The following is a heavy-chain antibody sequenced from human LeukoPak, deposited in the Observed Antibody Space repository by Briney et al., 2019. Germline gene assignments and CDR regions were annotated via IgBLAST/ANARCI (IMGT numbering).Heavy chain of an antibody. D-gene: IGHD3-10*01. CDR3: ARATSSYFYYMDV. CDR2: IYTSGST. CDR1: GGSISNGSYY. V-gene: IGHV4-61*02. Sequence: SETLSLTCTVSGGSISNGSYYWSWIRQPAGKGLEWIGRIYTSGSTNYNPSLKSRVTISVDTSKNQFSLKVNSVTAADTAVYYCARATSSYFYYMDVWGKGTTVTVSS. J-gene: IGHJ6*03.